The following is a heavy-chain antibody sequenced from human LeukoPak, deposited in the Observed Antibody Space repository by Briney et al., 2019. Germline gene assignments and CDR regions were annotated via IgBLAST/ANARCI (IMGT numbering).Heavy chain of an antibody. V-gene: IGHV3-48*01. CDR1: GFPLSSYS. CDR3: VRVKGSYFDY. CDR2: ISSSGSDI. J-gene: IGHJ4*02. D-gene: IGHD2-15*01. Sequence: GGSLRLSCAASGFPLSSYSINWVRQAPGKGLEWVSYISSSGSDIYYVDSVKGRFTVSRDNAKNSLFLQMNSPRAEDTAVYYCVRVKGSYFDYWGQGALVTVSS.